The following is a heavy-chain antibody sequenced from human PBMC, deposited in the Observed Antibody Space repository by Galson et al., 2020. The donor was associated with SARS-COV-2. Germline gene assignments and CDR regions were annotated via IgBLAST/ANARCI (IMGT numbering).Heavy chain of an antibody. Sequence: GGSLRLSCAASGFTFSTYAMKWVRQAPGKGLECVSGISGSAGKTYYADSVKGRFSISRDNSKNTLYLQMNSLRVEDTAIYYCARASGSYYLGYYDQWGQGTLVTVSS. V-gene: IGHV3-23*01. CDR2: ISGSAGKT. J-gene: IGHJ4*02. D-gene: IGHD3-10*01. CDR3: ARASGSYYLGYYDQ. CDR1: GFTFSTYA.